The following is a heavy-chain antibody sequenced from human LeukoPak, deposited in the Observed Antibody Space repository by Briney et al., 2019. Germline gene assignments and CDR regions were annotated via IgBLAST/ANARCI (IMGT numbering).Heavy chain of an antibody. CDR2: INTDGSTT. CDR1: GFTFSNYW. J-gene: IGHJ5*02. CDR3: ARTYSGYDWGPNWFDP. D-gene: IGHD5-12*01. V-gene: IGHV3-74*01. Sequence: GGSLRLSCAASGFTFSNYWMHWVRQAPGKGLVWVTRINTDGSTTSYADSVEGRFTISRDNAKNTLYLQMNSLRAEDTAVYYCARTYSGYDWGPNWFDPWGQGTLVTVSS.